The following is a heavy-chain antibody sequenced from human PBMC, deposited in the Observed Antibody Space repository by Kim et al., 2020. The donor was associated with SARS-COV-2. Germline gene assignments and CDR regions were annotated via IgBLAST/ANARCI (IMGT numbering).Heavy chain of an antibody. J-gene: IGHJ6*02. CDR1: GFTFSSYG. V-gene: IGHV3-33*06. CDR2: IWYDGSNK. CDR3: AKNLRGYYGSGSYYKGPGVYYYGMDV. Sequence: GGSLRLSCAASGFTFSSYGMHWVRQAPGKGLEWVAVIWYDGSNKYYADSVKGRFTISRDNSKNTLYLQMNSLRAEDTAVYYCAKNLRGYYGSGSYYKGPGVYYYGMDVWGQGTTVTVSS. D-gene: IGHD3-10*01.